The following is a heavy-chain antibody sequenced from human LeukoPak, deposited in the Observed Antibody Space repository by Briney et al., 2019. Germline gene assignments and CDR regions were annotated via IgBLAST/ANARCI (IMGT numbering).Heavy chain of an antibody. CDR3: ARGYTHGYDY. Sequence: PGGSLRLSCAASGFTFSSYAMSWVRQAPGKGLEWVSAISGSGGSTYYADSVKGRFTISRDNAKNSLYLQMNSLSAEDTAVYYCARGYTHGYDYWGQGTLLTVSS. D-gene: IGHD5-18*01. J-gene: IGHJ4*02. CDR2: ISGSGGST. CDR1: GFTFSSYA. V-gene: IGHV3-23*01.